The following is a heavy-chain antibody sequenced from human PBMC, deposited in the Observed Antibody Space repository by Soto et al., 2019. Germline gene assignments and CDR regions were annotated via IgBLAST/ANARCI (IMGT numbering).Heavy chain of an antibody. Sequence: QLQLQESGPGLVKPSETLSLTCIVSGGSISSSTYYWGWIRQPPGKGLEWIGSIYYSGRTYYNPSLKSRVTISVDTSKNQCSLKLSSVTAADTAVYYCARVTLSSTWSNNWFDPWGQGTLVTVSS. D-gene: IGHD6-13*01. CDR1: GGSISSSTYY. CDR2: IYYSGRT. CDR3: ARVTLSSTWSNNWFDP. J-gene: IGHJ5*02. V-gene: IGHV4-39*01.